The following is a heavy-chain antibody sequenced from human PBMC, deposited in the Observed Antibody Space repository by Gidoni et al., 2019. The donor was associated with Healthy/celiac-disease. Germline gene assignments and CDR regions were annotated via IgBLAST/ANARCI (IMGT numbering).Heavy chain of an antibody. V-gene: IGHV3-15*01. J-gene: IGHJ3*02. D-gene: IGHD4-17*01. CDR3: TTDPVDYGDLNDI. Sequence: EVQLVESGGGLVKPGGSLRLSCAASGVTFSTAWRSWVRQAPGKGLEGVGRIKSKTDGGTTDYAAPVKGRFTISRDDSKNTLYLQMNSLKTEDTAVYYCTTDPVDYGDLNDIWGQGTMVTVSS. CDR1: GVTFSTAW. CDR2: IKSKTDGGTT.